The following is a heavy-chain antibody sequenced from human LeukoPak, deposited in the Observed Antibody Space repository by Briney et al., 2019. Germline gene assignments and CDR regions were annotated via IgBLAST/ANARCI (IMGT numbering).Heavy chain of an antibody. CDR3: AKDQYSGYDFDY. V-gene: IGHV3-23*01. Sequence: GGSLRLSCAASGFTFDDYGMSWVRQAPGKGLEWVSAISGSGGSTYYADSVKGRFTISRDNSKNTLYLQMNSLRAEDTAVYYCAKDQYSGYDFDYWGQGTLVTVSS. CDR1: GFTFDDYG. D-gene: IGHD5-12*01. CDR2: ISGSGGST. J-gene: IGHJ4*02.